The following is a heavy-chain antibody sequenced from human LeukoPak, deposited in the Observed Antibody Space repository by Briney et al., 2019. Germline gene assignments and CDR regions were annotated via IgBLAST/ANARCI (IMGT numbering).Heavy chain of an antibody. Sequence: GRSLRLSCAASGFTFSRYDMHWVRQAPDKGLEWVAVIGYDGSNKYYAESVKGRFTISRDNSKNTLCLQMNSLRAEDTAVYFCARVQWVGGYYPQSPVDYWGQGTLVTVSS. CDR3: ARVQWVGGYYPQSPVDY. D-gene: IGHD3-22*01. V-gene: IGHV3-30*04. CDR2: IGYDGSNK. CDR1: GFTFSRYD. J-gene: IGHJ4*02.